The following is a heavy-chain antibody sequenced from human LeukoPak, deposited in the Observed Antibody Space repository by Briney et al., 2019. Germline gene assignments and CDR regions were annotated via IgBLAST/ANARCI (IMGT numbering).Heavy chain of an antibody. CDR3: ARYRDYAYAFDI. Sequence: ASVKVSCKASGYTFTIYAMHWVRQAPGQRLEWMGWINAGNGNTKYSQKFQGRVTITRDTSASTAYMELSCLRSEDTAVYYCARYRDYAYAFDIWGQGTMVTVSS. D-gene: IGHD4-17*01. CDR1: GYTFTIYA. CDR2: INAGNGNT. J-gene: IGHJ3*02. V-gene: IGHV1-3*01.